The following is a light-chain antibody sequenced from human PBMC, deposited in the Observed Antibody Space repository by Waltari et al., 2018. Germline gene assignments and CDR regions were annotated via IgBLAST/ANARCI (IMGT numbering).Light chain of an antibody. V-gene: IGLV1-44*01. CDR2: SNN. Sequence: QSVLTQPPSASGTPGQRVTIPCSGSSSHLGRTTVNWYQQLPGTAPKLLIYSNNQRPSGVSDRFSGSKSGTSASLAISGLQSEDEADYYCAAWDDSLNGVVFGGGTKLTVL. CDR1: SSHLGRTT. J-gene: IGLJ2*01. CDR3: AAWDDSLNGVV.